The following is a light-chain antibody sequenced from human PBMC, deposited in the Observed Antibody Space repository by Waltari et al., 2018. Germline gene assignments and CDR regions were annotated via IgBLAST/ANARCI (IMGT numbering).Light chain of an antibody. CDR2: GAT. J-gene: IGKJ1*01. V-gene: IGKV4-1*01. Sequence: DVVMSQSPVSLAVSLGEMATIDCRSSQSVLYSSNSKKYLAWYQQEPGQRAGLLIYGATRRGPGIPDRFIGSGSRTAFTHTIGSLQAADVAVYYCQQYYTASWTFGEGTKGEI. CDR3: QQYYTASWT. CDR1: QSVLYSSNSKKY.